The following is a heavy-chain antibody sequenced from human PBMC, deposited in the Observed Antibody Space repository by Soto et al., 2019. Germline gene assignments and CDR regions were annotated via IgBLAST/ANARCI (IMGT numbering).Heavy chain of an antibody. Sequence: EVHLVESGGGLVQPGRSLRLSCAASGFTCDDYAVHWVRQAPGKGLEWVSSISWNSGSIGYAESVKGRFTISRDNARNSLYLEMNSLRTEDTASYHRAKDVGGGDFVALDVWGQGTMVTVSS. J-gene: IGHJ3*01. CDR2: ISWNSGSI. CDR3: AKDVGGGDFVALDV. CDR1: GFTCDDYA. V-gene: IGHV3-9*01. D-gene: IGHD4-17*01.